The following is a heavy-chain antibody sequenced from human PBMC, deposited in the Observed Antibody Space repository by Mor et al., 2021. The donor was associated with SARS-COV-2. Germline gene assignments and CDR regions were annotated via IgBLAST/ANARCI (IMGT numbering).Heavy chain of an antibody. V-gene: IGHV3-48*04. CDR1: YG. D-gene: IGHD3-22*01. J-gene: IGHJ6*02. Sequence: YGMNWVRQAPGKGLEWVSYIGGTSPSVYYADSVKGRFTISRDNANNSLYLQMDSLRAEDTAVYYCARNPFGYDSYYGLDVWGQG. CDR3: ARNPFGYDSYYGLDV. CDR2: IGGTSPSV.